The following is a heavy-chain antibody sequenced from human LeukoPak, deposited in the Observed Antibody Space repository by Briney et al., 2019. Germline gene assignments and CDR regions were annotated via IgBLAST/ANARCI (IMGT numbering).Heavy chain of an antibody. Sequence: PGGSLRLSCAASGFAFSAYWMLWVRQAPGKGLVWVSRINTYGSIMHYADSVKGRFTISRDNAKNTLYLQMNSLIAEDTAIYYCARESYAMGTYWGQGTLVTVSS. J-gene: IGHJ4*02. CDR2: INTYGSIM. D-gene: IGHD2-8*01. CDR3: ARESYAMGTY. V-gene: IGHV3-74*01. CDR1: GFAFSAYW.